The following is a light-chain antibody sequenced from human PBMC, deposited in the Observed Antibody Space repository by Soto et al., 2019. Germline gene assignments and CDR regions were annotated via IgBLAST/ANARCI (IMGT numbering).Light chain of an antibody. CDR2: GAS. V-gene: IGKV3-20*01. Sequence: VLTQSPVPVPLSPGERATLSCRASQTIMKNFFAWYQHKPGQAPRLLIYGASNMATGIPDRFSASGSVTDFTLTIRTLEPEDFAVYYCHQYSNSRQSTFVQGTKLEIK. J-gene: IGKJ2*02. CDR1: QTIMKNF. CDR3: HQYSNSRQST.